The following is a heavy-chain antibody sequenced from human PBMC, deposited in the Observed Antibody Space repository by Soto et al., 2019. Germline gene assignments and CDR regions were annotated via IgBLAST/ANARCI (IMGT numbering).Heavy chain of an antibody. J-gene: IGHJ5*02. V-gene: IGHV1-69*01. D-gene: IGHD2-2*02. CDR3: ASAPVDCSSTICYTGGFDP. Sequence: QVQLVQSGAEVKKPGSSVKVSCKASGGTFSSYAISWGRQAPGQGLEWMGGIIPIFGTANYAQKFQGRVTITADESTSTAYMELSSLRSEDTAVYYCASAPVDCSSTICYTGGFDPWGQGTLVTVSS. CDR1: GGTFSSYA. CDR2: IIPIFGTA.